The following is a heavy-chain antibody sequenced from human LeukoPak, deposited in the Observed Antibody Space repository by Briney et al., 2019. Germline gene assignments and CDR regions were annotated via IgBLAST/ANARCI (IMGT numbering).Heavy chain of an antibody. CDR3: ASTCSTSCYTSSWFDP. J-gene: IGHJ5*02. CDR1: GGSFSGYY. D-gene: IGHD2-2*02. CDR2: INHSGST. V-gene: IGHV4-34*01. Sequence: SETLSLTCAVYGGSFSGYYWSWIRQPPGKGLEWIGEINHSGSTNYNPSLKSRVTISVDTSKNQFSLKLSSVTAADTAVYYCASTCSTSCYTSSWFDPWGQGTLVTVSS.